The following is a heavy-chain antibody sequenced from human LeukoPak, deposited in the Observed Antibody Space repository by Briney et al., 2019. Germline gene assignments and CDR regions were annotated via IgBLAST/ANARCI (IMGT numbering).Heavy chain of an antibody. CDR2: IYHSGTT. CDR3: ARAVDYRNYFDY. Sequence: PSETLSLTCTVSGDSMTRGGYYWSWVRQHPGKGLEWIGFIYHSGTTFYNPSLEGRAAISADTSQNQFSLKLTSVTAADTAVYYCARAVDYRNYFDYWGQGTLVTVSS. D-gene: IGHD4-11*01. J-gene: IGHJ4*02. V-gene: IGHV4-31*03. CDR1: GDSMTRGGYY.